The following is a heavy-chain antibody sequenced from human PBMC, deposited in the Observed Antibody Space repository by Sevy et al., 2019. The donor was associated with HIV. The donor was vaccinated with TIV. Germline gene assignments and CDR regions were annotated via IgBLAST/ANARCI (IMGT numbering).Heavy chain of an antibody. Sequence: QSQTLSLTCAISGDSVSSNSAAWNWIRQSPSRGLEWLGRTYYRSKWYNDYAVSVKSRITINPDTSKNQFSLQLNSVTPEDTSVYYCASDYRFFDCLYSRNGAFDIWGQGTMVTVSS. J-gene: IGHJ3*02. CDR1: GDSVSSNSAA. V-gene: IGHV6-1*01. CDR2: TYYRSKWYN. D-gene: IGHD3-9*01. CDR3: ASDYRFFDCLYSRNGAFDI.